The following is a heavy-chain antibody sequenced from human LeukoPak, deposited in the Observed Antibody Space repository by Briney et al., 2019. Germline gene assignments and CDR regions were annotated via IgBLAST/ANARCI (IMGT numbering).Heavy chain of an antibody. V-gene: IGHV3-30*02. CDR3: ANGDQDYGDYSPLGPPRLFSV. D-gene: IGHD4-17*01. J-gene: IGHJ4*02. CDR2: IRYDGRNK. Sequence: GGSLRLSCAASGFIFSSYGMHWVRQAPGKGLEWVAFIRYDGRNKYYADSVKGRFTISRDNSKNTLYLQMNSLRAEDTAVYYCANGDQDYGDYSPLGPPRLFSVWGQGTLVTVSS. CDR1: GFIFSSYG.